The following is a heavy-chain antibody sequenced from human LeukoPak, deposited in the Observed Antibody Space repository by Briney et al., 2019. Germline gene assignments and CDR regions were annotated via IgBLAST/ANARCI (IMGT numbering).Heavy chain of an antibody. Sequence: SETLSLTCTVSGYSISSGYYWGWIRQPPGKGLEWIGSIYHSGSTYYNPSLKSRVTISVDTSKNQFSLKLSSVTAADTAVYYCARELFGYSSGWYAVGLWGRGTLVTVSS. D-gene: IGHD6-19*01. V-gene: IGHV4-38-2*02. CDR3: ARELFGYSSGWYAVGL. CDR2: IYHSGST. J-gene: IGHJ2*01. CDR1: GYSISSGYY.